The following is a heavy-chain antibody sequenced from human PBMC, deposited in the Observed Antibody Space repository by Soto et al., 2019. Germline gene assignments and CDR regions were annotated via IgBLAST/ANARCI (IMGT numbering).Heavy chain of an antibody. J-gene: IGHJ3*02. CDR1: GFTFSSYA. D-gene: IGHD2-15*01. CDR3: SKCASAATARCDHFDI. V-gene: IGHV3-23*01. Sequence: GGSLRLSYAASGFTFSSYAMHWVRQAPGKGLQCVSGISGSGGSTYYADSVKGRFTISRDNSKNTLYLQMNSLRAEDTAVYYCSKCASAATARCDHFDIWGQGPRVTV. CDR2: ISGSGGST.